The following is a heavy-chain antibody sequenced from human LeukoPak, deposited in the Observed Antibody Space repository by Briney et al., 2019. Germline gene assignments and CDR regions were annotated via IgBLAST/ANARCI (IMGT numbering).Heavy chain of an antibody. J-gene: IGHJ4*02. CDR3: ARGSSFDGYCSAGACDAGYYDS. CDR1: GESFSACF. CDR2: INHRGSS. D-gene: IGHD2-15*01. Sequence: SETLSLTCAVYGESFSACFWNWVRQAPGKPLEYIGEINHRGSSHYNPSLKTRVTLSVDTSKKQFSLKLTSVTAADTAVYFCARGSSFDGYCSAGACDAGYYDSWGQGTPVTVSS. V-gene: IGHV4-34*01.